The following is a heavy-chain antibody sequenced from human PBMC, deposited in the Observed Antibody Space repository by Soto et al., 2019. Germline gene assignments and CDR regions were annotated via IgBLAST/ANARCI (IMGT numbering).Heavy chain of an antibody. J-gene: IGHJ4*02. CDR2: VYWDDDK. V-gene: IGHV2-5*02. Sequence: QITLMESGPALVKPTQTLTLTCTFSGFSLNSRGVGVGWVRQPPGKALEWLAIVYWDDDKRYRPSLRSRLSIRKDTPKNQVVLTLTNTDPVDTAQYYCVHRGPVDETGMGFDFWGKGSLVTVSS. D-gene: IGHD3-9*01. CDR3: VHRGPVDETGMGFDF. CDR1: GFSLNSRGVG.